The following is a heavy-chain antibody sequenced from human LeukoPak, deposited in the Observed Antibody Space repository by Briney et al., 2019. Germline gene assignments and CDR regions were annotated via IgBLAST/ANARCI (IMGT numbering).Heavy chain of an antibody. Sequence: GGSLRLSCAASGFTFSSYSMNWVRQAPGKGLEWVSYISSSSSTIYYADSVKGRFTISRDNAKNSLYLQMNSPRAEDTAVYYCARETKSIAATFDYWGQGTLVTVSS. V-gene: IGHV3-48*01. CDR2: ISSSSSTI. CDR3: ARETKSIAATFDY. J-gene: IGHJ4*02. D-gene: IGHD6-6*01. CDR1: GFTFSSYS.